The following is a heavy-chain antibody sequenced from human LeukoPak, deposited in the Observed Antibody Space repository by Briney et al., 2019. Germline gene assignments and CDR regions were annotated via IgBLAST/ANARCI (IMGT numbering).Heavy chain of an antibody. D-gene: IGHD6-13*01. Sequence: ASVKVSCKASGYTFTNYGISWLRQAPGQGLEWMGWTSTYNANTNYAQKLQGRVTMTTDTSTSTAYMELRSLRSDDTAVYYCARKTIAGGYNWFDPWGQGTLVTVSS. CDR1: GYTFTNYG. CDR2: TSTYNANT. V-gene: IGHV1-18*01. CDR3: ARKTIAGGYNWFDP. J-gene: IGHJ5*02.